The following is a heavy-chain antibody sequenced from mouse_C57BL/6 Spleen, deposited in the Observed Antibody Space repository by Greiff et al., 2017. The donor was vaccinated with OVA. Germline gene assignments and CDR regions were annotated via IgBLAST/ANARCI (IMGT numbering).Heavy chain of an antibody. J-gene: IGHJ3*01. V-gene: IGHV1-82*01. D-gene: IGHD2-3*01. CDR2: IYPGDGDT. CDR1: GYAFSSSW. Sequence: QVQLQQSGPELVKPGASVKISCKASGYAFSSSWMNWVKQRPGKGLEWIGRIYPGDGDTNYNGKFKGKATLTADKSSSTAYMQLSSLTSEDSAVYFCARGDGYHYWGQGTLVTVSA. CDR3: ARGDGYHY.